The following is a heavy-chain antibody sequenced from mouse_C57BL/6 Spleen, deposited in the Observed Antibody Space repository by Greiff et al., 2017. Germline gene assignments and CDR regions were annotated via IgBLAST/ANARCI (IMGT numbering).Heavy chain of an antibody. V-gene: IGHV1-4*01. CDR3: ARSDSSGYFAY. Sequence: QVQLKESGAELARPGASVTMSCKASGYTFTSYTMHWVKQRPGQGLEWIGYINPSSGYTQYNQKFKDKATLTADKSSSTAYMQLSSLTSEDSAVYYCARSDSSGYFAYWGQGTLVTVSA. J-gene: IGHJ3*01. CDR2: INPSSGYT. D-gene: IGHD3-2*02. CDR1: GYTFTSYT.